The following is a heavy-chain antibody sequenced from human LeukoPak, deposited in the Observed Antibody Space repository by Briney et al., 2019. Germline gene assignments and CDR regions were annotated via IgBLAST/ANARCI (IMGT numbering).Heavy chain of an antibody. CDR3: ARDPTPQGGDGMDV. D-gene: IGHD3-10*01. CDR2: ISGYNGNT. V-gene: IGHV1-18*01. CDR1: GYTLISYD. Sequence: ASVKVSCTASGYTLISYDISWVRQAPGQGLEWMGWISGYNGNTNYAQNLQGRVTMTTDTSTSTAYMELRSLRSDDTAVYYCARDPTPQGGDGMDVWGQGTTVTVSS. J-gene: IGHJ6*02.